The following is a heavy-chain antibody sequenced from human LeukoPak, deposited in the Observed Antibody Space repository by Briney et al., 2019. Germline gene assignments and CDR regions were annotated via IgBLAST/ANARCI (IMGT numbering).Heavy chain of an antibody. CDR2: IYYSGST. CDR3: TRGVVVVPAAHEGWFDP. J-gene: IGHJ5*02. CDR1: GGSISSSSYY. Sequence: SETLSLTCTVSGGSISSSSYYWGWIRQPPGKGLEWIGSIYYSGSTYYNPSLKSRVTISVDTSKNQFSLKLSSVTAADTAVYYCTRGVVVVPAAHEGWFDPWGQGTLVTVSS. V-gene: IGHV4-39*01. D-gene: IGHD2-2*01.